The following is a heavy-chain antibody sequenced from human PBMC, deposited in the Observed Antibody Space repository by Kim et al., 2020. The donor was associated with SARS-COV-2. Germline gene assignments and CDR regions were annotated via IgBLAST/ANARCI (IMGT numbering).Heavy chain of an antibody. D-gene: IGHD3-9*01. J-gene: IGHJ6*02. Sequence: GGSLRLSCAASGFTFSSYAMSWVRQAPGKGLEWVSAISGSGGSTYYADSVKGRFTISRDNSKNTLYLQMNSLRAEDTAVYYCTKRSAADYDILTGYYLYFYGMDAWGQGTTVTVSS. CDR2: ISGSGGST. CDR3: TKRSAADYDILTGYYLYFYGMDA. CDR1: GFTFSSYA. V-gene: IGHV3-23*01.